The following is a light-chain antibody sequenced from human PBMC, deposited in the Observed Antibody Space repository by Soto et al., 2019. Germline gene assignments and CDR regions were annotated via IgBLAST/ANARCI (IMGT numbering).Light chain of an antibody. CDR3: SSYTSSNTLYV. CDR2: DVS. V-gene: IGLV2-14*01. J-gene: IGLJ1*01. Sequence: ALTQPASVSGSPGQSITISCTGTSSDVGGYNYVSWYQQHPGKAPKLMIYDVSNRPSGVSNRFSGSKSGNTASLTISGLQAEDEADYYCSSYTSSNTLYVFGTGTKVTV. CDR1: SSDVGGYNY.